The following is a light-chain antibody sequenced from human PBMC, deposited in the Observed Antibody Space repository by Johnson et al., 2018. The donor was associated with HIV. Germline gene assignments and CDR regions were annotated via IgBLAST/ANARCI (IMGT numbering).Light chain of an antibody. J-gene: IGLJ1*01. V-gene: IGLV1-44*01. CDR1: SSNIGSNT. Sequence: QSVLTQPPSASGTPGQRVTISCSGSSSNIGSNTVNWYQQLPGTAPKLLIYRNNQRPSGVPDRFSGSKSGTSATLGITGVQTGDEADYYCGTWDSSLSIYVFGTGTKGTVL. CDR2: RNN. CDR3: GTWDSSLSIYV.